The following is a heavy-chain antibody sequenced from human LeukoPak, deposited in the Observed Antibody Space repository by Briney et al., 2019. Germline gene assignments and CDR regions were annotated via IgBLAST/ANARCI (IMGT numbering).Heavy chain of an antibody. V-gene: IGHV4-4*02. J-gene: IGHJ3*02. D-gene: IGHD3-22*01. CDR3: ARDHVKLGSGFHPFDAFDI. Sequence: PSGTLSLTCAVSGGSISSSNWWSWVRQPPGKGLEWIGSIYYSGSTYYNPSLKSRVTISVDTSKNHFSLKLSSVTAADTAVYYCARDHVKLGSGFHPFDAFDIWGQGTMVTVSS. CDR1: GGSISSSNW. CDR2: IYYSGST.